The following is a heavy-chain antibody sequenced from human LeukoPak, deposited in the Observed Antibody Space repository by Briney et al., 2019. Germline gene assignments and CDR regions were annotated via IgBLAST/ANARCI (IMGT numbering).Heavy chain of an antibody. D-gene: IGHD5-12*01. J-gene: IGHJ3*02. V-gene: IGHV3-7*01. Sequence: GGSLRLSCAASGFTFSSYWMSWVRQAPGKGLEWVANIKQDGSEKYYVDSVKGRFTISRDNAKNSLYLQMNSLRAEDTAVYYCARIIVATIRDAFDIWGQGTMVTVSS. CDR1: GFTFSSYW. CDR2: IKQDGSEK. CDR3: ARIIVATIRDAFDI.